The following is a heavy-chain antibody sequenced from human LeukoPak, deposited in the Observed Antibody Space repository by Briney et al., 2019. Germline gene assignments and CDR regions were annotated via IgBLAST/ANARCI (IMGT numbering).Heavy chain of an antibody. D-gene: IGHD4-17*01. CDR3: ARDHGDSDY. CDR2: IRSRGNYV. J-gene: IGHJ4*02. Sequence: GGSLRLSCAASGFTFSSFSMTWVRQAPGKGLEWVSSIRSRGNYVYYADAVKGRFTVSRDNARNSLYLQINNLRAEDTAVYFCARDHGDSDYWGQGTLVTVPS. CDR1: GFTFSSFS. V-gene: IGHV3-21*01.